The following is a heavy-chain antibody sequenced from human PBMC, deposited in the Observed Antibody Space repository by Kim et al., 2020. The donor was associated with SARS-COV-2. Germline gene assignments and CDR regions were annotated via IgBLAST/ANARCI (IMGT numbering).Heavy chain of an antibody. CDR2: VKSKTDGGTI. Sequence: GGSLRLSCAASGFTFNNAWMSWVRQAPGKGLEWVGRVKSKTDGGTIDYAAPGKGRFTISREDSKNTVYLQMNSLKTEDTDVYYCSTGTSVGGWGQGTLVTFSS. CDR3: STGTSVGG. V-gene: IGHV3-15*01. D-gene: IGHD1-26*01. J-gene: IGHJ4*02. CDR1: GFTFNNAW.